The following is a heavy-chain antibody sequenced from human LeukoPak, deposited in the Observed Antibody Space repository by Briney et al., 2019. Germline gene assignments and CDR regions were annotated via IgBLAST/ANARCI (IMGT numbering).Heavy chain of an antibody. D-gene: IGHD5-18*01. CDR2: IRYDGSNK. CDR1: GFTFSTYG. J-gene: IGHJ4*02. CDR3: ARALSAMVPDY. Sequence: GRSLRPSCAASGFTFSTYGMHWVRQAPRKGLEWVAVIRYDGSNKYYGDSVKGRFTISRDNSKNTLYLQMNSLRAEDTAVYYCARALSAMVPDYWGQGTLLTVSS. V-gene: IGHV3-33*01.